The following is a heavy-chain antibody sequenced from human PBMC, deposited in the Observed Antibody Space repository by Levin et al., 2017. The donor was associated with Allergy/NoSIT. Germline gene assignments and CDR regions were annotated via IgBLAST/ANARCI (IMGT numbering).Heavy chain of an antibody. J-gene: IGHJ5*02. CDR3: ARENHHQLLYKNWFDP. Sequence: ASVKVSCKASGYTFTGYYMHWVRQAPGQGLEWMGRINPNSGGTNYAQKFQGRVTMTRDTSISTAYMELSRLRSDDTAVYYCARENHHQLLYKNWFDPWGQGTLVTVSS. D-gene: IGHD2-2*02. CDR2: INPNSGGT. V-gene: IGHV1-2*06. CDR1: GYTFTGYY.